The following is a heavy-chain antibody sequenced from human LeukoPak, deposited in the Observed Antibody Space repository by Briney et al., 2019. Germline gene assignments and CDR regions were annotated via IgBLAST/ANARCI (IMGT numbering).Heavy chain of an antibody. CDR1: GYTFTDYY. CDR2: INPNSGGT. V-gene: IGHV1-2*02. J-gene: IGHJ6*02. Sequence: APVKVSCKASGYTFTDYYIHWVRQAPGQGLEWMAWINPNSGGTKCTQKFQGRVTTTRDTSVSTAYMELGRLTSEDTAVYYCARGLYRADFFYGMDVWGQGTTVTVSS. CDR3: ARGLYRADFFYGMDV. D-gene: IGHD2-21*02.